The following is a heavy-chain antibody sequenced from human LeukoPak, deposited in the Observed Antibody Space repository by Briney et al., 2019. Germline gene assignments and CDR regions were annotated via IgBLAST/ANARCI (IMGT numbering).Heavy chain of an antibody. CDR2: IHYSGST. Sequence: PSETLSLTCTVSGASISTYYWSWIRQSPGKGLEWIGFIHYSGSTNYNPSLKGRVTISLDTSKNQFSLKLSSVTAADTAVYYCARNARYNWFDPWGQGTLVSVSS. J-gene: IGHJ5*02. V-gene: IGHV4-59*01. CDR1: GASISTYY. CDR3: ARNARYNWFDP.